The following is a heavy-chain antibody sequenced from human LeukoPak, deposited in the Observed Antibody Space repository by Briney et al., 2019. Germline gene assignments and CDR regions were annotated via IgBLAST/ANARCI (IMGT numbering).Heavy chain of an antibody. CDR1: GFTFSSYE. Sequence: PGGSLRLSCAASGFTFSSYEMNWVRQAPGKGLEWVSYISSSGSTIYYADSEKGRFTISRDNAKNSLYLQMNSLRAEDTAVYYCARQGGIAARRRDFDYWGQGTLVTVSS. D-gene: IGHD6-6*01. CDR2: ISSSGSTI. CDR3: ARQGGIAARRRDFDY. J-gene: IGHJ4*02. V-gene: IGHV3-48*03.